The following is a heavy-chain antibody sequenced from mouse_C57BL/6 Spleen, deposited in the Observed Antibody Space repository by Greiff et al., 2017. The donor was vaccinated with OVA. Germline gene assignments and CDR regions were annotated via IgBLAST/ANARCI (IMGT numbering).Heavy chain of an antibody. Sequence: QVQLQQSGAELARPGASVKLSCKASGYTFTSYGISWVKQSTGQGLEWIGEIYPRSGNTYYNEKFKGKATLTADKSSSTAYMELRSLTSEDSAVYFCARGTNWEREYYAMDYWGQGTSVTVSS. D-gene: IGHD4-1*01. V-gene: IGHV1-81*01. CDR1: GYTFTSYG. CDR3: ARGTNWEREYYAMDY. CDR2: IYPRSGNT. J-gene: IGHJ4*01.